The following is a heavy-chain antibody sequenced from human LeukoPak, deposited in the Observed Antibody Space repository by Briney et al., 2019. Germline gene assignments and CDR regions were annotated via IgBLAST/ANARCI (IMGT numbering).Heavy chain of an antibody. V-gene: IGHV4-59*08. CDR3: ARVDGSCSGGSCPSGNWFDP. Sequence: SETLSLTCTVSGGSINNYYWSWIRQPPGKGLQWIGYIYYSGDTNYNPSLKSRVIISVDTSKNQFSLKLNSVTAADTAVYYCARVDGSCSGGSCPSGNWFDPWGQGTLVTVSS. CDR1: GGSINNYY. D-gene: IGHD2-15*01. CDR2: IYYSGDT. J-gene: IGHJ5*02.